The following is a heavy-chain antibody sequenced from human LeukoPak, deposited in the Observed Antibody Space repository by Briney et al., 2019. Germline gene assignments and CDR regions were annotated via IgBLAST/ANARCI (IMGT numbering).Heavy chain of an antibody. CDR3: AREPYSSSSANFDY. J-gene: IGHJ4*02. CDR1: GYTFTSYG. D-gene: IGHD6-6*01. CDR2: ISAYNGNT. Sequence: ASVKVSCKASGYTFTSYGISWVRQAPGQGLEWMGWISAYNGNTNYAQKLRGRVTMTTDTSTSTAYMELRSLRSDDTAVYYCAREPYSSSSANFDYWGQGTLVTVSS. V-gene: IGHV1-18*01.